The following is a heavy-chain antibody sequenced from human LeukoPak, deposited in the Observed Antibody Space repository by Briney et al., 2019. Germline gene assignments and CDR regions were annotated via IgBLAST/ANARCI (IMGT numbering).Heavy chain of an antibody. V-gene: IGHV3-23*01. CDR3: ATPTPKYGGVDY. D-gene: IGHD2/OR15-2a*01. Sequence: GGSLRLSCAASGFTFSKYGMSWVRQAPGKGLEWVSAISGSGGSTYYADSVKGRFTISRDNSKNTLYLQMNSLRAEDTAVYYCATPTPKYGGVDYWGQGTLVTVSS. CDR2: ISGSGGST. CDR1: GFTFSKYG. J-gene: IGHJ4*02.